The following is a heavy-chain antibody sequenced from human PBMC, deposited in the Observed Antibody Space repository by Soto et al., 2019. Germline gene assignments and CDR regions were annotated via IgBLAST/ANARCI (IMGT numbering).Heavy chain of an antibody. Sequence: QVQLVQSGAEVKKPGASVKVSCKASGYTFTSYGISWVRQAPGQGLEWMGWISAYNGNTNYAQKLQGRVTMTTDTARRTAYMELRSPSSDDTAVYYCARDCAAAGPFDYWGQGTLVTGSS. CDR2: ISAYNGNT. V-gene: IGHV1-18*01. CDR1: GYTFTSYG. J-gene: IGHJ4*02. D-gene: IGHD6-13*01. CDR3: ARDCAAAGPFDY.